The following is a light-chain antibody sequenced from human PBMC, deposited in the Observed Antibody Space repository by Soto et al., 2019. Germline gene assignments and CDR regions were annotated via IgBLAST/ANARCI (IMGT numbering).Light chain of an antibody. CDR2: EVS. V-gene: IGLV2-14*01. CDR1: TSDVGAYNY. CDR3: SSYTTSSTNVV. Sequence: QSALTQPASVSGSPGQSITISCTGTTSDVGAYNYVSWFQQHPGKAPKLMIYEVSNRPSGVSDRFSASKSGNTASLTISGLQAEDEADYYCSSYTTSSTNVVFGGGTKVTVL. J-gene: IGLJ2*01.